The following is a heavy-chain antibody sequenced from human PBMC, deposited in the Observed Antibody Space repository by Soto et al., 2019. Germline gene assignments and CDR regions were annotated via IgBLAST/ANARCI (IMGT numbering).Heavy chain of an antibody. CDR3: ARDGVAPGLYFDH. D-gene: IGHD6-13*01. CDR2: IKYDGREK. Sequence: GGSLRLSCAASGFTFSDYWMNWVRQAPGKRLEWVASIKYDGREKNYVDSVKGRFTISRDNAKNSVYLQMASLRAEDTAVYYCARDGVAPGLYFDHWGQGTPVTVSS. V-gene: IGHV3-7*05. J-gene: IGHJ4*02. CDR1: GFTFSDYW.